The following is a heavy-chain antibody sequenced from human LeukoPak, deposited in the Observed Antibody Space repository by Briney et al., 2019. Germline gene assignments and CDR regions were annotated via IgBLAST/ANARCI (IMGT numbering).Heavy chain of an antibody. CDR1: GFTFSDYY. D-gene: IGHD3-10*01. V-gene: IGHV3-11*01. J-gene: IGHJ5*02. Sequence: GGSLRLSCAASGFTFSDYYMSWIRQAPGKGLEWVSYISSSGGTIYFADSVKDRFTISRDNAKNSLDLQMNSLRAEDTAVYYCAKVYGSGSRYPWGQGTLVTVSS. CDR2: ISSSGGTI. CDR3: AKVYGSGSRYP.